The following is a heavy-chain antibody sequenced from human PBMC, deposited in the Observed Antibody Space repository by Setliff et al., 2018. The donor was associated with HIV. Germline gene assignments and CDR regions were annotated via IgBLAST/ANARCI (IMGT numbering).Heavy chain of an antibody. J-gene: IGHJ3*02. CDR3: ARDPGSSERGWGAFDI. CDR2: IKQDGSAT. V-gene: IGHV3-7*03. Sequence: GGSLRLSCAASGFTFSSSWMSWVRQAPGKGLEWVANIKQDGSATHYVDSVKGRFTISRDNAENSLLLQINSLRVEDTAVYFCARDPGSSERGWGAFDIWGLGTMVTVSS. CDR1: GFTFSSSW. D-gene: IGHD6-19*01.